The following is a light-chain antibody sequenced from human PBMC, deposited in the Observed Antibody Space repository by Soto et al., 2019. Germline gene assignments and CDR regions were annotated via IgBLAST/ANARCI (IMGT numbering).Light chain of an antibody. Sequence: QSALTQPASVSGSPGQSITISCTGTSSDVGRYDYVSWYQQHPGKAPKLMIYDVSSRPSGVSNRFSGSKSGSTASLTISGLQAEDEADYYCQSQDSSLSGSVFGGGTKLTVL. J-gene: IGLJ2*01. CDR1: SSDVGRYDY. CDR3: QSQDSSLSGSV. V-gene: IGLV2-14*03. CDR2: DVS.